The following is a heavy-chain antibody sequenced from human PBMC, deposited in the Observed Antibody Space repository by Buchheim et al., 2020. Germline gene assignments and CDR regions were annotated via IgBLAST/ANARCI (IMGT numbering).Heavy chain of an antibody. CDR2: IKSKTDGGTT. CDR1: GFTFSNAW. V-gene: IGHV3-15*01. CDR3: TTVSSWYLGNYYYYMDV. Sequence: EVQLVESGGGLVKPGGSLRLSCAASGFTFSNAWMSWVRQAPGKGLEWVGRIKSKTDGGTTDYAAPVKGRFTISRDDSKNTVYLQMNSLKTEDTAVYYCTTVSSWYLGNYYYYMDVWGKGTT. D-gene: IGHD6-13*01. J-gene: IGHJ6*03.